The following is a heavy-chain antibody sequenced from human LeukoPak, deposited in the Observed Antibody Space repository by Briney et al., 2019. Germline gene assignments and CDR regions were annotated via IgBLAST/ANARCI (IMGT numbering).Heavy chain of an antibody. J-gene: IGHJ4*02. CDR1: GGSFSDYY. V-gene: IGHV4-34*01. CDR3: ARGGITVAGTLGY. Sequence: SETLSLTCGVYGGSFSDYYWSWIRQPPGKGLEWIGEINHSGSTNYNPSLKSRVTISVDTFKNQFSLKMSSVTAADTAVYYCARGGITVAGTLGYWGQGTLVTVSS. CDR2: INHSGST. D-gene: IGHD6-19*01.